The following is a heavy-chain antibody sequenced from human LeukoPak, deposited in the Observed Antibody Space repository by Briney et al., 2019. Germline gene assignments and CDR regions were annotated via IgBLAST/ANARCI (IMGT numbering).Heavy chain of an antibody. D-gene: IGHD1-7*01. CDR1: GGPISRGAYY. V-gene: IGHV4-31*03. Sequence: SQTLSLTCSVSGGPISRGAYYWSWVRQSPGKGLEWIGYIFSSGSTSYNPPLRSRVTVSFDTSKNQFFLNLNSVTAADSAVYYCAREAWAGTLSGWFDPWGQGTLVTVSS. J-gene: IGHJ5*02. CDR3: AREAWAGTLSGWFDP. CDR2: IFSSGST.